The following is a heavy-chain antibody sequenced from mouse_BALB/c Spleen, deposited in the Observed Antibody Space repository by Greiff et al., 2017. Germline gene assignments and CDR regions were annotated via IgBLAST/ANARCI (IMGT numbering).Heavy chain of an antibody. Sequence: DVKLVESGGDLVKPGGSLKLSCAASGFTFSSYGMSWVRQTPDKRLEWVATISSGGSYTYYPDSVKGRFTISRDNAKNTLYLQMSSLKSEDTAMYYCANYYGSRAWFAYWGQGTLVTVSA. V-gene: IGHV5-6*02. J-gene: IGHJ3*01. CDR2: ISSGGSYT. D-gene: IGHD1-1*01. CDR1: GFTFSSYG. CDR3: ANYYGSRAWFAY.